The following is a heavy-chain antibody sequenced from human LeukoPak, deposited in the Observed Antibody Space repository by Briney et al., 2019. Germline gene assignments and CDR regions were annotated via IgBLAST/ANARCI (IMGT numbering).Heavy chain of an antibody. V-gene: IGHV3-23*01. D-gene: IGHD6-19*01. CDR2: ISPNGVIT. CDR3: AKASGITVAGDSYYYMDA. Sequence: GGSLRLSCTVSGFTVSSNSMNWVRQAPGKGLEWVSGISPNGVITYYADSVKGRFTISRDNPKNTLYLQMNSLRAEDTAVYYCAKASGITVAGDSYYYMDAWGKGTTVTISS. CDR1: GFTVSSNS. J-gene: IGHJ6*03.